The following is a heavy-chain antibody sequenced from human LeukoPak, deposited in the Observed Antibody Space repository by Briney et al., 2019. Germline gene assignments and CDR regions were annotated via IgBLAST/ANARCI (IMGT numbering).Heavy chain of an antibody. CDR2: IRSRPYGGTT. CDR3: TRVRGYSYGYGDY. V-gene: IGHV3-49*04. J-gene: IGHJ4*02. Sequence: GGSLRLSCTASGFTFGDYAMSWVRQAPGKGLEWVGFIRSRPYGGTTEYAASVKGRFTISRDDSKSIAYRQMNSLKTEDTAVYYCTRVRGYSYGYGDYWGQGTLVTVSS. CDR1: GFTFGDYA. D-gene: IGHD5-18*01.